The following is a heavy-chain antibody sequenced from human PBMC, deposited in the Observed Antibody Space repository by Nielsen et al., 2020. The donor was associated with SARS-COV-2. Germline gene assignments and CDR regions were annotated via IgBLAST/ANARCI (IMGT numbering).Heavy chain of an antibody. CDR3: ARVIRRDGYNLDY. J-gene: IGHJ4*02. D-gene: IGHD5-24*01. CDR2: ISYDGSNK. V-gene: IGHV3-30*03. Sequence: GESLKISCAASGFTFSSYGMHWVRQAPGKGLEWVAVISYDGSNKYYADSVKGRFTISRDNSKNTLYLQMNSLRAEDTAVYYCARVIRRDGYNLDYWGQGTLVTVSS. CDR1: GFTFSSYG.